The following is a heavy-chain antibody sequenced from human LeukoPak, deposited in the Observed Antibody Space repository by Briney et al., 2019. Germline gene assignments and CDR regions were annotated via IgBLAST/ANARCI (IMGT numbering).Heavy chain of an antibody. D-gene: IGHD1-1*01. CDR2: INPNSGGT. V-gene: IGHV1-2*02. Sequence: ASVKVSCKSSGYTFTGYYIRWVRQAPGQGLEWMGWINPNSGGTNYAQKFQGRVTMTRDTSISTAYLELSWLRSDDTAVYYCARDRYPYYYFIDVWGKGTTVTVSS. J-gene: IGHJ6*03. CDR1: GYTFTGYY. CDR3: ARDRYPYYYFIDV.